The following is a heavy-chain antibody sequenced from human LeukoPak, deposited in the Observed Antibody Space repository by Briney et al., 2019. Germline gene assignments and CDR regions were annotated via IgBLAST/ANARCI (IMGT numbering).Heavy chain of an antibody. CDR1: GYTFTGYY. CDR3: AGDRIPPVVVVPAAIYWFDP. V-gene: IGHV1-2*02. J-gene: IGHJ5*02. D-gene: IGHD2-2*01. Sequence: ASVKVSCKASGYTFTGYYMHWVRQAPGQGLEWMGWINPNSGGTNYAQKFQGRVTMTRDTSISTAYMELSRLRSDDTAVYYCAGDRIPPVVVVPAAIYWFDPWGQGTLVTVSS. CDR2: INPNSGGT.